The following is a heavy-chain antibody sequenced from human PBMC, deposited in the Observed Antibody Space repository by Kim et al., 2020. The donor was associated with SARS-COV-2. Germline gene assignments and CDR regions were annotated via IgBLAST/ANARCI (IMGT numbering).Heavy chain of an antibody. CDR3: ARGLGSPDYDILTALGDY. J-gene: IGHJ4*02. Sequence: ASVKVSCKASGYTFTSYDINWVRQATGQGLEWMGWMNPNSGNTGYAQKFQGRVTMTRNTSLSTAYMELSSLRSEDTAVYYCARGLGSPDYDILTALGDYWGQGTLVTVSP. CDR2: MNPNSGNT. CDR1: GYTFTSYD. D-gene: IGHD3-9*01. V-gene: IGHV1-8*01.